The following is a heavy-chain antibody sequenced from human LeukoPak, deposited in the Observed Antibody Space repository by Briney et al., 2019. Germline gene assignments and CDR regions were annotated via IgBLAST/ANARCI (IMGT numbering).Heavy chain of an antibody. Sequence: GGSLRLSCAASGFTFSSYGMHWVRQAPGKGLEWVAVIWYGGSNKYYADSVKGRFTISRDNSKNTLYLQMNSLRAEDTAVYYCARDLYSSSWYGAFDIWGQGTMVTVSS. CDR3: ARDLYSSSWYGAFDI. CDR1: GFTFSSYG. CDR2: IWYGGSNK. J-gene: IGHJ3*02. V-gene: IGHV3-33*01. D-gene: IGHD6-13*01.